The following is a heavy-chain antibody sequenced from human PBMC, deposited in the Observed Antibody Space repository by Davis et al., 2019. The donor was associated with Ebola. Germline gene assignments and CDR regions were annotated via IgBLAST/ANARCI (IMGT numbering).Heavy chain of an antibody. J-gene: IGHJ4*02. D-gene: IGHD2-8*01. Sequence: SGPTLVKPTQTLTLTCTFSGFSLSTSGVGVGWIRQPPGKGLEWIGSIYHSGSTNYSPSLKSRVTISADTSKNQFSLRLKSVTAADTAMYYCARDYVYWGQGILVTVSS. CDR3: ARDYVY. CDR1: GFSLSTSGV. V-gene: IGHV4-38-2*02. CDR2: IYHSGST.